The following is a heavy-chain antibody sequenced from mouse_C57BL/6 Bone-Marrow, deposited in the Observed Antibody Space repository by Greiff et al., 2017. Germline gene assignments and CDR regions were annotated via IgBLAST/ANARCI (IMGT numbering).Heavy chain of an antibody. Sequence: QVHVKQSGAELAKPGASVKLSCKASGYTFTSYWMHWVKQRPGQGLEWIGYINPSSGYTKYNQKFKDKATLTADKSSSTAYMQLSGLTYEDSAVYYCANYYKYYFDYWGQGTTLTVSS. CDR1: GYTFTSYW. V-gene: IGHV1-7*01. CDR3: ANYYKYYFDY. D-gene: IGHD2-12*01. J-gene: IGHJ2*01. CDR2: INPSSGYT.